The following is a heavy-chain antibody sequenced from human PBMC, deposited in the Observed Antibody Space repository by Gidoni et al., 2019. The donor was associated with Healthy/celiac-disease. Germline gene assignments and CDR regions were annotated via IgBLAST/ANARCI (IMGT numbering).Heavy chain of an antibody. CDR2: IIPILGTA. Sequence: VQLVPSGAAVQKPGSSVQVSCKASAVTFTRYAISWVRQAPGQGLEWRGGIIPILGTANYAQKFQGRVTITADESTSTAYMELSSLRSEDTAVYYCASSNGILTGYATPFDYWGQGTLVTVSS. CDR3: ASSNGILTGYATPFDY. J-gene: IGHJ4*02. CDR1: AVTFTRYA. V-gene: IGHV1-69*01. D-gene: IGHD3-9*01.